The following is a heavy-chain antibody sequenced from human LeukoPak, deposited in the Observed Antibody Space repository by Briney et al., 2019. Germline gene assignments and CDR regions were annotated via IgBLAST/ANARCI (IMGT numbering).Heavy chain of an antibody. CDR1: GGTFSSYA. CDR2: IIPIFGTA. V-gene: IGHV1-69*13. CDR3: ARDPSPYYYGSGSQEYYYMDV. D-gene: IGHD3-10*01. J-gene: IGHJ6*03. Sequence: ASVKVSCKASGGTFSSYAISWVRQAPGQGLEWMGGIIPIFGTANYAQKFQGRVTITADESTSTAYMELSSLRSEDTAVYYCARDPSPYYYGSGSQEYYYMDVWGKGTTVTISS.